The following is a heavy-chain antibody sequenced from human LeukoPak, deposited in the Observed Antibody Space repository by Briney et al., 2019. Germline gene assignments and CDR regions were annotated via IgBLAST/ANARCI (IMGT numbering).Heavy chain of an antibody. Sequence: SETLSLTCSVSGGSISSSSYYWGWIRQPPGKGLEWIGYIYYSGSTYYNPSLKSRVTISVDTSKNQFSLKLSSVTAADTAVYYCARDLLNEGNHLDYWGQGTLVTVSS. V-gene: IGHV4-30-4*08. CDR1: GGSISSSSYY. CDR3: ARDLLNEGNHLDY. J-gene: IGHJ4*02. D-gene: IGHD4-23*01. CDR2: IYYSGST.